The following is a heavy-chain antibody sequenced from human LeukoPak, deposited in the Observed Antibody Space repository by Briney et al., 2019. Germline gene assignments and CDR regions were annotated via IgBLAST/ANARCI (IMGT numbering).Heavy chain of an antibody. Sequence: SETLSLTCAVFGVPIASHSWWSWVRQPPGKGLEWIGEIYHTGGANYKPSLKSRVTMSVETSNNHFSLKLTSVTAADTAVYYCARGLTYCYDSSGYYYPSKSPFDYWGQGTLVTVSS. CDR2: IYHTGGA. CDR1: GVPIASHSW. D-gene: IGHD3-22*01. J-gene: IGHJ4*02. CDR3: ARGLTYCYDSSGYYYPSKSPFDY. V-gene: IGHV4/OR15-8*01.